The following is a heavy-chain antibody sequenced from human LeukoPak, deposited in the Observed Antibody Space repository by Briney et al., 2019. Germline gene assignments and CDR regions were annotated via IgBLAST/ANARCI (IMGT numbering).Heavy chain of an antibody. Sequence: GGSLRLSCAASGYTFSSYGMHWVRQAPGKGLEWVAVISYDGSNKYYADSVKGRFTISRDNSKNSLYLQMNSLRAEDTAMYYCARGRYSGTTHYFDYWGQGTLVTVSS. CDR3: ARGRYSGTTHYFDY. D-gene: IGHD5-12*01. V-gene: IGHV3-30*03. J-gene: IGHJ4*02. CDR1: GYTFSSYG. CDR2: ISYDGSNK.